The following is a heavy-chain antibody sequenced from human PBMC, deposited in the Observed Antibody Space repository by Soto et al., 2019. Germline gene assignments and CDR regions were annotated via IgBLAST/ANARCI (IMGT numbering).Heavy chain of an antibody. CDR3: ASHYDSGGYYYRGLDY. J-gene: IGHJ4*02. D-gene: IGHD3-22*01. V-gene: IGHV1-69*12. CDR1: GGTFNSYA. CDR2: IIPIFGTA. Sequence: QVQLVQSGAEVKKPGSSVKVSCKASGGTFNSYAISWVRQAPGQGLEWMGGIIPIFGTADYAHKFQGRVTITAVESTSTAYMELSSLRSEDTAVYYCASHYDSGGYYYRGLDYWGQGTLVTVSS.